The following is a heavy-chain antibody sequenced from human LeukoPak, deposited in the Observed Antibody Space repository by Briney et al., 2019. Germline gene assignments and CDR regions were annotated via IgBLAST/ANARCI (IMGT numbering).Heavy chain of an antibody. CDR1: GYTLADLS. J-gene: IGHJ5*02. CDR3: ARETIFGVVPKGWFDP. Sequence: ASVKVSCKISGYTLADLSMHWVRQAPGKGLEWMGGFDPEDGETIYAQNFQGRVTMTEDTSTETAYVELSSLRSEDTAVYYCARETIFGVVPKGWFDPWGQGTLVTVSS. V-gene: IGHV1-24*01. CDR2: FDPEDGET. D-gene: IGHD3-3*01.